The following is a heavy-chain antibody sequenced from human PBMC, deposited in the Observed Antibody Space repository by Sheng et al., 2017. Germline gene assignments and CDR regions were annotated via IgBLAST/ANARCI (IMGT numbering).Heavy chain of an antibody. CDR1: GFTLSSYW. Sequence: EVQLVESGGGLVQTGGSLRLSCAASGFTLSSYWMHWVRQVPGKGLVWAARSNSDGSSRTYADSVKGRFTISRDNAKNTLLLQMNSLRAEDTAVYYCSREDAGTGNWYFDLWGRGTLVSVSS. V-gene: IGHV3-74*03. D-gene: IGHD3-9*01. J-gene: IGHJ2*01. CDR3: SREDAGTGNWYFDL. CDR2: SNSDGSSR.